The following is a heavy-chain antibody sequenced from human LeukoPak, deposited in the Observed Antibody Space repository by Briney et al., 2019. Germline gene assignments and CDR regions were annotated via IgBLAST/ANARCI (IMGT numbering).Heavy chain of an antibody. Sequence: ASVKVSCKASGYTFTGYYMHWVRQAPGQGLEWMGWINPNSGGTNYAQKFRGWVTVARDTSISTAYMELSRLRSDDTAVYYCARGDYGDYVDYYYGMDVWGQGTTVTVSS. D-gene: IGHD4-17*01. CDR2: INPNSGGT. CDR1: GYTFTGYY. J-gene: IGHJ6*02. V-gene: IGHV1-2*04. CDR3: ARGDYGDYVDYYYGMDV.